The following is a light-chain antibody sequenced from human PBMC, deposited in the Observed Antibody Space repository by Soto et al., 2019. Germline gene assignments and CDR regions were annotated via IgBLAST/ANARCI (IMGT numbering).Light chain of an antibody. J-gene: IGLJ2*01. CDR1: SSNIGSNT. Sequence: QPVLTQPPSASGTPGQRVTISCSGSSSNIGSNTVNWYQQLPGMAPKLLIYSNNQRPSGVPDRFSGSKSGTSASLAISGLQSEDEADYYCAAWDDSLNGVVFGGGTNLTVL. V-gene: IGLV1-44*01. CDR3: AAWDDSLNGVV. CDR2: SNN.